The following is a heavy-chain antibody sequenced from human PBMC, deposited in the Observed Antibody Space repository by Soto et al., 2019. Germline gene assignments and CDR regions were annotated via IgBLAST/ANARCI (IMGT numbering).Heavy chain of an antibody. J-gene: IGHJ5*02. D-gene: IGHD6-13*01. V-gene: IGHV4-31*03. CDR3: ATSSGSWPHNWFDP. Sequence: SETLSLTCTVSGGSISSGGYYWTWIRQHPGKGLEWIGYIYYSGSTYYNPSLESRVTISVDTSKSQFSLKLSSVTAADTAIYYCATSSGSWPHNWFDPRGQGTRVTVSS. CDR1: GGSISSGGYY. CDR2: IYYSGST.